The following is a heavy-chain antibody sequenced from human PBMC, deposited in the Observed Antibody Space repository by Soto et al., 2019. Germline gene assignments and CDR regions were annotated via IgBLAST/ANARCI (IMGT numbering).Heavy chain of an antibody. V-gene: IGHV3-23*01. CDR3: AKGYCGGDCYAYYYYGMDV. Sequence: GGSLRLSCAASGFTFSSYAMSWVRQAPGKGLEWVSAISGSGGSTYYADSVKGRFTISRDNSKNTLYLQMNSLRAEDTAVYYCAKGYCGGDCYAYYYYGMDVWGQGTTVTVSS. J-gene: IGHJ6*02. D-gene: IGHD2-21*02. CDR1: GFTFSSYA. CDR2: ISGSGGST.